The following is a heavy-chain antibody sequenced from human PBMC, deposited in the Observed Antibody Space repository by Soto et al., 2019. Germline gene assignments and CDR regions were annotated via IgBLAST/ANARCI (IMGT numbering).Heavy chain of an antibody. V-gene: IGHV3-7*01. CDR2: IKPDGSEK. CDR1: EFTFSQQW. J-gene: IGHJ4*02. CDR3: ARGHYGRDY. Sequence: EVHLVESGGGLVQPGGSLRLSCAASEFTFSQQWMSWVRQALGKGLEWVADIKPDGSEKYYVDSVKGRFTISRDNAKNSVYLQMNSLRAEDTAVYYCARGHYGRDYWGQGTLVTVSS. D-gene: IGHD4-17*01.